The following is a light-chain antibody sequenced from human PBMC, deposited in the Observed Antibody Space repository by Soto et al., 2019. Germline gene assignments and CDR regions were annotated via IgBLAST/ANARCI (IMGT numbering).Light chain of an antibody. CDR1: SSNIGAGYD. Sequence: QAVLTQPPSVSGAPGQRVTISCTGSSSNIGAGYDVHWYQQLPGTAPKLLIYGNSNRPSGVPDRFSGSKSGTSASLAITGLQAEDEADYYCQSYASSLSGSAHVVFGGGTKLNVL. CDR3: QSYASSLSGSAHVV. V-gene: IGLV1-40*01. J-gene: IGLJ2*01. CDR2: GNS.